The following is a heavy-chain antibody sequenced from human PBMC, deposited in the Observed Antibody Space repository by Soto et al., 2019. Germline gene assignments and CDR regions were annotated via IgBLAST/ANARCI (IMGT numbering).Heavy chain of an antibody. J-gene: IGHJ4*02. CDR2: INWNGGST. D-gene: IGHD6-19*01. V-gene: IGHV3-20*04. Sequence: GGSLRLSCAASGFTFDDYGMSWVRQAPGKGLEWVSGINWNGGSTGYADSVRGRFTISRDNAKNSLYLQMNSLRAEDTALYYCARLYSSGWYGPGRYWGQGTLVTVSS. CDR3: ARLYSSGWYGPGRY. CDR1: GFTFDDYG.